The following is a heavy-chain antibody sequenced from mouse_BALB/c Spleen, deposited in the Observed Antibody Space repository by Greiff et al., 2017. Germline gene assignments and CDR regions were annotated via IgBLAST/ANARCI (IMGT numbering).Heavy chain of an antibody. V-gene: IGHV7-3*02. D-gene: IGHD1-1*01. CDR2: IRNKANGYTT. Sequence: DVMLVESGGGLVQPGGSLRLSCATSGFTFTDYYMSWVRQPPGKALEWLGFIRNKANGYTTEYSASVKGRFTISRDNSQSILYLQMNTLRAEDSATYYCARRDYGSSLDVWGAGTTVTVSS. CDR1: GFTFTDYY. CDR3: ARRDYGSSLDV. J-gene: IGHJ1*01.